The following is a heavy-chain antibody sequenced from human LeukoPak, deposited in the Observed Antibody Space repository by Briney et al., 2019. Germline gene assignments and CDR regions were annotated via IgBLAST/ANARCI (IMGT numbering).Heavy chain of an antibody. V-gene: IGHV1-18*01. CDR1: GYTFTSYG. J-gene: IGHJ5*02. Sequence: PLASVKVSCKASGYTFTSYGISWVRQAPGQGLEWMGWISAYNGNTNYAQKLQGRVTMTTDTSTSTAYMELRSLRSDDTAVYYCARVYYDFWSGFGIGGHWFDPWGQGTLVTVSS. D-gene: IGHD3-3*01. CDR3: ARVYYDFWSGFGIGGHWFDP. CDR2: ISAYNGNT.